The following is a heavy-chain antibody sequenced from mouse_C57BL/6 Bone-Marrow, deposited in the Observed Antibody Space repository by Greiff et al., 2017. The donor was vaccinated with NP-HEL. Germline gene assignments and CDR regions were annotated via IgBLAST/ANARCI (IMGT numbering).Heavy chain of an antibody. V-gene: IGHV1-59*01. CDR3: ATAGSSWYFDV. Sequence: QVQLQQPGAELVRPGTSVKLSCKASGYTFTSYWMHWVKQRPGQGLEWIGVIDPSDSYTNYNQKFKGKATLTVDTSSSTAYMQLSALPSEDSAVSYCATAGSSWYFDVWGTGTPVPFSS. CDR1: GYTFTSYW. D-gene: IGHD2-2*01. J-gene: IGHJ1*03. CDR2: IDPSDSYT.